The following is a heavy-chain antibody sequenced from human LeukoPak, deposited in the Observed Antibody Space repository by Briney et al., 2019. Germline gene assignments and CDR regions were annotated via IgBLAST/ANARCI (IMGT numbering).Heavy chain of an antibody. CDR2: IYYSGGT. J-gene: IGHJ6*03. D-gene: IGHD2-8*01. Sequence: SETLSLTCTVSGGSISGYYWSWIRQPPGKGLEWIAYIYYSGGTNYNPSLKSRITISVDKSQNQFSLKVNSLTAADTAVYYCATNGYDCMDVWGKGTTVTVSS. CDR1: GGSISGYY. CDR3: ATNGYDCMDV. V-gene: IGHV4-59*12.